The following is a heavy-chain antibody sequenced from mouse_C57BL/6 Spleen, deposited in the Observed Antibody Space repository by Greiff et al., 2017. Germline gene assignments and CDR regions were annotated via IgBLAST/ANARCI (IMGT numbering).Heavy chain of an antibody. Sequence: QVQLQQPGAELVMPGASVKLSCKASGYTFTSYWMHWVKQRPGQGLEWIGEIDPSASYTNYNQKFKGKSTLTVDKSSSTAYMQLSSLTSEDSAVYYCARDGSRTRYFDVWGTGTTVTVSS. D-gene: IGHD1-1*01. V-gene: IGHV1-69*01. CDR2: IDPSASYT. J-gene: IGHJ1*03. CDR1: GYTFTSYW. CDR3: ARDGSRTRYFDV.